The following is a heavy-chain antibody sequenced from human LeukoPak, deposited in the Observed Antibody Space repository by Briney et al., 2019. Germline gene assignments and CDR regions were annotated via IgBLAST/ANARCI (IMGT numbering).Heavy chain of an antibody. CDR2: IHPDGTEK. CDR1: GLTFTNYW. V-gene: IGHV3-7*01. Sequence: GPSLRLSCAAPGLTFTNYWMHWVRQAPGKGLESVAYIHPDGTEKYYMESLRGRFAISRDNAKNSLYVQMSNLRDEDTAVYYCTSRYDFWSGYFQGYYFDFWGQGSLVTVSS. J-gene: IGHJ4*02. CDR3: TSRYDFWSGYFQGYYFDF. D-gene: IGHD3-3*01.